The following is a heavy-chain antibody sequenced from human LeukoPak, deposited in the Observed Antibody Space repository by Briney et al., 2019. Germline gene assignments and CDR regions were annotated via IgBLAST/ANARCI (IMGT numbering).Heavy chain of an antibody. D-gene: IGHD2-2*01. Sequence: PGGSLRLSCAAYAFTFSSYAMSSVRQDPGKGLEWDTAIRGSGGNTYYADSVKGRFTISTDNTKTSLYLQMNRLRAEGTGVYYCAKGYCSSTSCYWAVPGKEESFDYGGQGTLVTVSS. V-gene: IGHV3-23*01. CDR2: IRGSGGNT. CDR3: AKGYCSSTSCYWAVPGKEESFDY. J-gene: IGHJ4*02. CDR1: AFTFSSYA.